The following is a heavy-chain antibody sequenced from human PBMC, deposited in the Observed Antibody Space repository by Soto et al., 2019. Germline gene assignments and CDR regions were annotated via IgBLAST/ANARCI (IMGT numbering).Heavy chain of an antibody. D-gene: IGHD3-10*02. J-gene: IGHJ4*02. Sequence: SVKVSCKASRGALSSYAITWVRQAPGQGLDWMGRVIPIYGTPNYAQKFQGRLSLTVDASKSTAYLELSGLRSEDTAVYYCARSYVQNRPIDYWGQGTLVTVSS. CDR1: RGALSSYA. CDR3: ARSYVQNRPIDY. V-gene: IGHV1-69*13. CDR2: VIPIYGTP.